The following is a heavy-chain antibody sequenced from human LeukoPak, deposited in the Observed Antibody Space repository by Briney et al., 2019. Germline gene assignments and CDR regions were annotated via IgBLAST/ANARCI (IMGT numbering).Heavy chain of an antibody. CDR1: GGSISSSSYY. V-gene: IGHV4-39*07. CDR2: IYYSGST. J-gene: IGHJ5*02. Sequence: SETLSLTCTVSGGSISSSSYYWGWIRQPPGKGLEWIGSIYYSGSTYYNPSLKSRVTISVDTSKNQFSLKLSSVTAADTAVYYCARDYMVRGVIRENWFDPWAREPWSPSPQ. D-gene: IGHD3-10*01. CDR3: ARDYMVRGVIRENWFDP.